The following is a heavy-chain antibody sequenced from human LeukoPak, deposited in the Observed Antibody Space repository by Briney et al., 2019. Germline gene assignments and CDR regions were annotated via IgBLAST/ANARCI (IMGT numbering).Heavy chain of an antibody. CDR3: ARGRFGLSSSWYIY. J-gene: IGHJ4*01. CDR2: ISAYNSNT. D-gene: IGHD6-13*01. V-gene: IGHV1-18*01. CDR1: GYTFTSYG. Sequence: ASVKVSCKASGYTFTSYGINWVRQAPGQGLEWMGCISAYNSNTHYAQKFQGRVTMNRDMSTTTVYMELSSLRSEDTAVYYCARGRFGLSSSWYIYWGQGTLVTVSS.